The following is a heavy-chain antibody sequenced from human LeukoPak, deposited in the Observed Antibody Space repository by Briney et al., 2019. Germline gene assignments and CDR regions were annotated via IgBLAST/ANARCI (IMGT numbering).Heavy chain of an antibody. CDR2: TNPADSDT. CDR1: GYSFTSYW. Sequence: GEPLKISCQCSGYSFTSYWIGWVRQLPGKGLEWMGITNPADSDTRYSPSFQGQVTISADKSISTAYLQSSSLRASDTAMYYCARSAMGGYTSGWYPQDYWGQGTLVTVSS. D-gene: IGHD6-19*01. J-gene: IGHJ4*02. V-gene: IGHV5-51*01. CDR3: ARSAMGGYTSGWYPQDY.